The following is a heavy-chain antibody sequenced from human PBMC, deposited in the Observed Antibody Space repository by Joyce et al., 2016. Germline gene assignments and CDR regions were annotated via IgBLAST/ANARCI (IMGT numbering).Heavy chain of an antibody. CDR1: GGSFSGYY. V-gene: IGHV4-34*01. J-gene: IGHJ4*02. CDR2: INHSGST. CDR3: ARVSYGDYRFDY. Sequence: QVQLQQWGAGLLKPSETLSLTCAVYGGSFSGYYWSWIRQPPGKGLEWSGEINHSGSTNYNPSIKSRVTISVDTSKNQFSLKLSSVTAADTAVYYCARVSYGDYRFDYWGQGTLVTVSS. D-gene: IGHD4-17*01.